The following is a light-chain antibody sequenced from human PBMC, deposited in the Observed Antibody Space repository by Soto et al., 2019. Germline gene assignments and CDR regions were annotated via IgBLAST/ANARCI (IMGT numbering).Light chain of an antibody. V-gene: IGKV1-17*01. CDR2: AAS. J-gene: IGKJ1*01. Sequence: QMTQSPSSLSASVVEKIIITCRASRDVGSDVSWYQQKPGQAPKLLIYAASNLYTGVPSRFSGSRSGTEFTLTISSLQPDDFATYYCQHYNSYSEAFGQGTKVDIK. CDR1: RDVGSD. CDR3: QHYNSYSEA.